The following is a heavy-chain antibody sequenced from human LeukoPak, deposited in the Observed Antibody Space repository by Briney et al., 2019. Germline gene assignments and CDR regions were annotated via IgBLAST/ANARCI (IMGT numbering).Heavy chain of an antibody. CDR1: GYTFTSYD. J-gene: IGHJ6*03. D-gene: IGHD2-2*01. CDR3: ARDLEVVPAATHYYYYYYMDV. Sequence: ASVKVSCKASGYTFTSYDINWVRQATGQGLEWMGWMNPNSGNTGYAQKFQGRVTMTRNTSISTAYMELSSLRSEDTAVYYCARDLEVVPAATHYYYYYYMDVWGKGTTVTVSS. V-gene: IGHV1-8*01. CDR2: MNPNSGNT.